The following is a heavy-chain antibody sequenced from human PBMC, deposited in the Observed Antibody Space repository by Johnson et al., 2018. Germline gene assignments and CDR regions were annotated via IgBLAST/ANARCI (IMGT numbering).Heavy chain of an antibody. Sequence: VQLVQSGGGLIQPGGSLRLSCAASGLTVNSNYMSWVRQAPGKGLEWVSVMYRGGSTYYADSVKGRFSISRDNSKNPLYLQLNSLRAEDTAVYYCARDRVHDYYYFYMDVGGKGTTVTVSS. CDR3: ARDRVHDYYYFYMDV. J-gene: IGHJ6*03. V-gene: IGHV3-53*01. CDR2: MYRGGST. D-gene: IGHD1-1*01. CDR1: GLTVNSNY.